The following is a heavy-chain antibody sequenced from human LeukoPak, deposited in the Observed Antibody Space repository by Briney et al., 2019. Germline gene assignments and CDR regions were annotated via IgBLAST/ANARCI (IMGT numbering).Heavy chain of an antibody. Sequence: PSETLSLTCTVSGGSISSYYWSWIRQPPGKGLEWIGYIYYSGSTNYNPSLKSRVTILVDTSKNQFSLKLSSVTAADTAVYYCARGRLEIQLIGMDVWGQGTTVTVSS. J-gene: IGHJ6*02. CDR3: ARGRLEIQLIGMDV. V-gene: IGHV4-59*01. CDR2: IYYSGST. D-gene: IGHD5-18*01. CDR1: GGSISSYY.